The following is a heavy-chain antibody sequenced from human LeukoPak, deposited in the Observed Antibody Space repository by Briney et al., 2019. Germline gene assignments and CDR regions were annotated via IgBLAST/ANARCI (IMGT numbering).Heavy chain of an antibody. CDR3: ATGHSSGWYYFDY. D-gene: IGHD6-13*01. CDR1: GFAFSGSE. CDR2: INSSGSTI. V-gene: IGHV3-48*03. Sequence: GGSLRLSCAAFGFAFSGSEMNWVRQAPGKGLEWLSYINSSGSTIYYGDSVKGRFTISGDNAKNSLYLQMNSLRAEDTAVYYCATGHSSGWYYFDYWGQGTLVTVSS. J-gene: IGHJ4*02.